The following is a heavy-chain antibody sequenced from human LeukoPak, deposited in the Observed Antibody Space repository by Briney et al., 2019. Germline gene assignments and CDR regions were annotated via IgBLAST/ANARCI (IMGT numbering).Heavy chain of an antibody. CDR1: GFTFSSYA. Sequence: TGGSLRLSCAASGFTFSSYAMGWVRQAPGKGLEWVSVIGGSAYSTYYADSVKGRFTISRDNSKNTLYLQMNSLRAEDTAVFYCTKHMGYDILTAYDFWGQGTLVTVSS. CDR3: TKHMGYDILTAYDF. V-gene: IGHV3-23*01. CDR2: IGGSAYST. J-gene: IGHJ4*02. D-gene: IGHD3-9*01.